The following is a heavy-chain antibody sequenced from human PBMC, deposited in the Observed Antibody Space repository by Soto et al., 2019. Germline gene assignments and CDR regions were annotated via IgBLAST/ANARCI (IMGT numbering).Heavy chain of an antibody. J-gene: IGHJ4*02. D-gene: IGHD4-17*01. CDR3: ARVAMTTTYFFDY. CDR2: IYYSGST. CDR1: SAPVSSSTYT. V-gene: IGHV4-39*07. Sequence: PSETLSLTCTVSSAPVSSSTYTWGWIRQPPGKGLEWIGSIYYSGSTYYNPSLNSRVTVSVDTSKNQFSLKLSSVTAADTAVYYCARVAMTTTYFFDYWGQGTLVTVSS.